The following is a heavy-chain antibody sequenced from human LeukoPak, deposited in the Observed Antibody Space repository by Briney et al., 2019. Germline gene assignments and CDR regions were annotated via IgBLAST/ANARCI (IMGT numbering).Heavy chain of an antibody. J-gene: IGHJ2*01. CDR2: ISGSGGNT. CDR1: GFTFSSYA. D-gene: IGHD1-26*01. CDR3: AKDRTVGASYWYFDL. V-gene: IGHV3-23*01. Sequence: GGSLRLSCAASGFTFSSYAMSWVRQAPGKGLEWVSAISGSGGNTYYADSVKGRFTISRDSSKNTLFLQMNTLGAEDTAIYYCAKDRTVGASYWYFDLWGRGTLVTVSS.